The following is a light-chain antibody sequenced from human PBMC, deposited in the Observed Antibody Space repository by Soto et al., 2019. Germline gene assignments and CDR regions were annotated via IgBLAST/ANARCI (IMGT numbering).Light chain of an antibody. J-gene: IGKJ1*01. CDR3: QQYNSYSEA. Sequence: DIQMTQSPYTLSASVGGRVTISCRASQSITSWLAWYQQKPGKAPKLLIYKASTLKSGVPSRFSGSGSGTEFTLTISSLQPDDFATYYCQQYNSYSEAFGQGTKVDIK. CDR2: KAS. CDR1: QSITSW. V-gene: IGKV1-5*03.